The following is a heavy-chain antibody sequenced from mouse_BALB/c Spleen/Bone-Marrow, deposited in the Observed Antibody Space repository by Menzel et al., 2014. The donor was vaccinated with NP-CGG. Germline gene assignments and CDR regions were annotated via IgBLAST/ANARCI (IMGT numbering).Heavy chain of an antibody. Sequence: EVNLVESGGGLVKPGGSLKLSCAASGFTFSSYAMSWVRQTPEKRLEWVATISSGGSYTYYPDSVKGRFTISRDNAKSPLYLQMSSLRSEDTAMYYCARHGITRLLDYWGQGTTLTVSS. D-gene: IGHD2-4*01. CDR2: ISSGGSYT. CDR3: ARHGITRLLDY. V-gene: IGHV5-9-3*01. CDR1: GFTFSSYA. J-gene: IGHJ2*01.